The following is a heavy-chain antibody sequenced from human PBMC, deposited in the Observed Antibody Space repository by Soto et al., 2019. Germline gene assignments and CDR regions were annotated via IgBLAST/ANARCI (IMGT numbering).Heavy chain of an antibody. CDR2: ISSSGNTI. CDR3: AREDSSKSWASDY. V-gene: IGHV3-48*03. CDR1: GFTFSSYE. J-gene: IGHJ4*02. Sequence: PGGSLRLSCAASGFTFSSYEMNWVRQSPGKGLEWLSYISSSGNTIYNADSVQGRFTISRDNDKNSLYLQMNSLRAEDTALYFCAREDSSKSWASDYWGQGILVTVSS.